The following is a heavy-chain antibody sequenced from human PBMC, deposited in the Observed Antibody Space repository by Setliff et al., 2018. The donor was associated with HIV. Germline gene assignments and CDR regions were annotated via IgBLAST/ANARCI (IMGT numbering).Heavy chain of an antibody. CDR3: ARSKTFYDFWGGYYTHGAFKI. V-gene: IGHV4-39*01. CDR2: MYYSGST. D-gene: IGHD3-3*01. CDR1: GGSISSSSYY. Sequence: SETLSLTCTVSGGSISSSSYYWGWIRQPPGKGLEWIGSMYYSGSTYYNPSLKSRVTISVDTSKNQFSLNLTSVTAADTAVYYCARSKTFYDFWGGYYTHGAFKIWGLGTMVT. J-gene: IGHJ3*02.